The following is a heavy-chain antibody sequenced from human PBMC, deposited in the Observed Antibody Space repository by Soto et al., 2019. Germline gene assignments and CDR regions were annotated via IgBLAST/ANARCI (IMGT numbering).Heavy chain of an antibody. J-gene: IGHJ6*03. CDR2: MNPNSGNT. V-gene: IGHV1-8*01. CDR1: GYTFTSYD. CDR3: ARGEGYYYYTDV. Sequence: ASVKVSCKASGYTFTSYDINWVRQATGQGLEWMGWMNPNSGNTGYAQKFQGRVTMTRNTSISTAYMELSSLRSEDTAVYYCARGEGYYYYTDVWGKGTTVTVSS.